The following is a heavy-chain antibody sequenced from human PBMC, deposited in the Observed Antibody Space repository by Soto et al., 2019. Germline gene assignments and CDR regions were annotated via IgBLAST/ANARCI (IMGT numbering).Heavy chain of an antibody. CDR3: ASCSSKSAYYYYGMDV. J-gene: IGHJ6*02. Sequence: GASVKVSCKASGGTFSSYAISWVRQAPGQGLEWMGGIIPIFGTANYAQKFQGRVTITADKSTSTAYMELSSLRSEDTAVYYCASCSSKSAYYYYGMDVWGQGTTVTVSS. CDR2: IIPIFGTA. D-gene: IGHD6-13*01. CDR1: GGTFSSYA. V-gene: IGHV1-69*06.